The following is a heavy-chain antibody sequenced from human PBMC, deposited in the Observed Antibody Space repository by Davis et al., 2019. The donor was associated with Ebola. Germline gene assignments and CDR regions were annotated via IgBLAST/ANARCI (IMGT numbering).Heavy chain of an antibody. V-gene: IGHV4-59*01. CDR2: IYYSGSS. Sequence: SETLSLTCTVSGGSISSYYWSWIRQPPGKGLEWIGYIYYSGSSNYNPSLKSRVTISVDTSKNQISLKLSSVTAADTAVYYCARELCSGGSCWSGFDYWGQGTLVTVSS. J-gene: IGHJ4*02. CDR3: ARELCSGGSCWSGFDY. CDR1: GGSISSYY. D-gene: IGHD2-15*01.